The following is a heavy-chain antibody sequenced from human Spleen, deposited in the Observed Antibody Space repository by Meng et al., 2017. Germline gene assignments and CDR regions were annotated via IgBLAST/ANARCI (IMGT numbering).Heavy chain of an antibody. Sequence: QVQLQQSGPGLLKPSQTLSLTCAVSGVSVSSNTASWNWFRQSPSRGLEWLGRTYYRSMWYFDYVPSVTGRISVNPDTPNNQFSLHLSSVTPDDTGIYFCSREPGWTLDYWGQGTLVTVSS. CDR1: GVSVSSNTAS. D-gene: IGHD6-19*01. J-gene: IGHJ4*02. CDR2: TYYRSMWYF. V-gene: IGHV6-1*01. CDR3: SREPGWTLDY.